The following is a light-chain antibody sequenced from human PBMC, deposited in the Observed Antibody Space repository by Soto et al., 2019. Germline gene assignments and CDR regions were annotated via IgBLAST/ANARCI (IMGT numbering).Light chain of an antibody. CDR3: QQYGGSPRT. V-gene: IGKV3-20*01. Sequence: EIVLTQSPGTLSLSPGERATLSCRASQTVSSSLAWYQQKPGQAPRLLISGASSRAADIPDRFSGSGSGTDFTLTINRLETEDFAVYYCQQYGGSPRTFGQGTKVEIK. CDR2: GAS. CDR1: QTVSSS. J-gene: IGKJ1*01.